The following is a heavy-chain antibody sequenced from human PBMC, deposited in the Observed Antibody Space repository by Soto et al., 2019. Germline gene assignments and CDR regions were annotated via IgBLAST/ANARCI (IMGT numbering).Heavy chain of an antibody. D-gene: IGHD3-3*01. CDR1: GGTFSKYA. J-gene: IGHJ6*02. CDR2: IIPLFGTA. V-gene: IGHV1-69*01. Sequence: QEQLVQSGAEVKNPGSSVKVSCKASGGTFSKYAFSWVRQAPGQGLEWMGGIIPLFGTADYAQRIQGRVTINADESPTTTYMELSRLRSEDTAVYYCAGAWPRGTLMILENVNYGMDVWGQGTTVTVSS. CDR3: AGAWPRGTLMILENVNYGMDV.